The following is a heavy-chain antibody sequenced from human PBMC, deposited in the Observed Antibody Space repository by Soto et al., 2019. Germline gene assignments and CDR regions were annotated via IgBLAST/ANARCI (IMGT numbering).Heavy chain of an antibody. Sequence: SETLSLTCTVSGGSINSYYWSWIRQPAGKGLEWIGRIYTSGSTNYNPSLKSRVTMSVDTSKNRFSLKLSSVTAADTAVYYCARGVYSKVGATIWFDPWGQGTLVTVSS. D-gene: IGHD1-26*01. J-gene: IGHJ5*02. CDR1: GGSINSYY. V-gene: IGHV4-4*07. CDR3: ARGVYSKVGATIWFDP. CDR2: IYTSGST.